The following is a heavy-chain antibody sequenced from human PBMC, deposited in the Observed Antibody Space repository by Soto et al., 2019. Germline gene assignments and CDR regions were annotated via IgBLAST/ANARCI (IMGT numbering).Heavy chain of an antibody. J-gene: IGHJ6*03. CDR3: AREVPPKIDYYYYYMDV. V-gene: IGHV1-18*01. Sequence: ASVKVSCKASGYTFTSYGISWVRQAPGQGLEWMRWISAYNGNTNYAQKLQGRVTMTTDTSTSTAYMELRSLRSDDTAVYYCAREVPPKIDYYYYYMDVWGKGTTVTVSS. CDR1: GYTFTSYG. D-gene: IGHD2-2*01. CDR2: ISAYNGNT.